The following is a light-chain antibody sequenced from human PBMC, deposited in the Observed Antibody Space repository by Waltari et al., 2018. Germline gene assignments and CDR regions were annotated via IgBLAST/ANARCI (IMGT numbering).Light chain of an antibody. J-gene: IGLJ2*01. CDR2: GST. Sequence: QSVLTQPPSVSGAPGQRVTISCTGSGSNIGAGHELHWYQQLPRAAPKLLIYGSTSRPLGVPDRFFGSTSGTSASLAITGLQAEDEADYYCQSYDTSLRVVFGGGTKLTVL. CDR1: GSNIGAGHE. CDR3: QSYDTSLRVV. V-gene: IGLV1-40*01.